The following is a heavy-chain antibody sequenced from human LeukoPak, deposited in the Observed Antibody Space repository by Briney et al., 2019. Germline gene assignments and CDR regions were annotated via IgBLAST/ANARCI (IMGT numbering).Heavy chain of an antibody. CDR1: GYTFTSYY. J-gene: IGHJ4*02. D-gene: IGHD2-15*01. V-gene: IGHV1-46*01. CDR3: ARGGVVVVAAIDY. CDR2: INPSGGST. Sequence: ASVKVSCKASGYTFTSYYMHWVRQAPGQGLEWMGIINPSGGSTSYAQKFQGRVTMTRDTSISTAYMELSRLRSDDTAVYYCARGGVVVVAAIDYWGQGTLVTVSS.